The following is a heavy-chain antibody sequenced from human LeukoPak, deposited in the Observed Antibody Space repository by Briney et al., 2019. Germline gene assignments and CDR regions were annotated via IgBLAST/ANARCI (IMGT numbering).Heavy chain of an antibody. Sequence: SDTLSLTCAVYGGSLSGYYWSWIRQPPGKGLEWIGEINHSGSTNYNPSLKSRVTISVDTSKNHFSLQLNSVTPEDTAVYYCARGHSRLFDFWGQGTLVTVSS. CDR2: INHSGST. J-gene: IGHJ4*02. CDR1: GGSLSGYY. D-gene: IGHD4-11*01. V-gene: IGHV4-34*01. CDR3: ARGHSRLFDF.